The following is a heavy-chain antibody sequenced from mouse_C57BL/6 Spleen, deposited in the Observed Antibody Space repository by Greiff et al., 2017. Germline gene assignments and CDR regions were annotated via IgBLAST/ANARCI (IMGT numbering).Heavy chain of an antibody. CDR2: INPYHGGT. CDR3: ARSDYYGSTHYFDY. D-gene: IGHD1-1*01. V-gene: IGHV1-19*01. CDR1: GYTFTDYY. J-gene: IGHJ2*01. Sequence: VQLQQSGPVLVKPGASVKMSCKASGYTFTDYYMNWVKQSHGKSLEWIGVINPYHGGTSYNQKFKGKATLTVDKSSSTAYMELNSLTSEDSAVYYCARSDYYGSTHYFDYWGQGTTLTVSS.